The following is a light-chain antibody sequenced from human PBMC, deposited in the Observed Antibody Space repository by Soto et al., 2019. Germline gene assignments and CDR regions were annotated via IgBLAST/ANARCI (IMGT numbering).Light chain of an antibody. CDR2: LGS. J-gene: IGKJ5*01. CDR3: IQGLRTPST. CDR1: QSLLQGYSYNF. V-gene: IGKV2-28*01. Sequence: DIVMTQSQLSLPVTPGEPASTSCRSSQSLLQGYSYNFLDWYLQKPGQSPQLLIYLGSSRSSGVPARFSGSGSGTDFTLTINSVQAEDFATYYCIQGLRTPSTFGQGTRLDIK.